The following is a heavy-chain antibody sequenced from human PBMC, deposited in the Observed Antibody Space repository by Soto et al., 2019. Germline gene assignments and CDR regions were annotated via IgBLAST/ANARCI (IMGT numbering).Heavy chain of an antibody. Sequence: SETLSLTCTVSGGSISSYYWSWIRQPPGKGLEWIGYIYYSGSTNYNPSLKSRVTISVDTSKNQFSLKLSSVTAADTAMYYCARTKTIGAAAGKAWFDPWGQGTLVTVSS. D-gene: IGHD6-13*01. CDR1: GGSISSYY. CDR2: IYYSGST. CDR3: ARTKTIGAAAGKAWFDP. J-gene: IGHJ5*02. V-gene: IGHV4-59*08.